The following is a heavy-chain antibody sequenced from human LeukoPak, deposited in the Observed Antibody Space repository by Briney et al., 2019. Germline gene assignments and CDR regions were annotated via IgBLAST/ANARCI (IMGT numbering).Heavy chain of an antibody. CDR2: ISAYNGNT. CDR3: ARDLTDYSNYPYYFDY. J-gene: IGHJ4*02. Sequence: GASVKVSCKASDYTFTSYGISWVRQAPGQGLEWMGWISAYNGNTNYAQKLQGRVTMTTDTSTSTAYMELRSLRSDDTAVYYCARDLTDYSNYPYYFDYWGQGTLVTVSS. CDR1: DYTFTSYG. D-gene: IGHD4-11*01. V-gene: IGHV1-18*01.